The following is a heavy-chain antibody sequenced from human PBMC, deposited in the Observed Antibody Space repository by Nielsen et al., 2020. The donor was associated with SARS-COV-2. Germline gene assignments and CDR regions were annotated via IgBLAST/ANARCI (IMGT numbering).Heavy chain of an antibody. V-gene: IGHV4-34*01. CDR3: ARGTYNFRSYSSSGMDV. D-gene: IGHD3-3*01. CDR1: GGSLRGYF. Sequence: SETLSLTCTVYGGSLRGYFWIWLRQPPGKGLEWIGESNQGGDANYSPSLKNRVTISIDTSKMQFSLRLTSVTAADTGTYFCARGTYNFRSYSSSGMDVWGQGTTVIVSS. J-gene: IGHJ6*02. CDR2: SNQGGDA.